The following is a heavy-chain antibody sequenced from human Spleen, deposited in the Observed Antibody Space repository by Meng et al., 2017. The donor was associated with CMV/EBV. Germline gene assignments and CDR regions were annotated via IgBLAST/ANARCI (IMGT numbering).Heavy chain of an antibody. J-gene: IGHJ6*02. CDR2: IRYDGSNK. CDR3: ARDAGSYGPIGYYYYYYGMDV. CDR1: GFTFSSYG. D-gene: IGHD5-18*01. V-gene: IGHV3-30*02. Sequence: GESLKISCAASGFTFSSYGMHWVRQAPGKGLEWVAFIRYDGSNKYYADSVKGRFTISRDNSKNTLYLQMNSLRAEDTAVYYCARDAGSYGPIGYYYYYYGMDVWGQGTTVTVSS.